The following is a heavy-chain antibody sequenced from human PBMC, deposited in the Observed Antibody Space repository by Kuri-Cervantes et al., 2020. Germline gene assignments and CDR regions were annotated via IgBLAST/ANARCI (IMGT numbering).Heavy chain of an antibody. J-gene: IGHJ2*01. CDR3: ARTSWFHWNFDL. Sequence: GESLEISCAASGFTFSSYSMNWVRQAPGKGLEWVSSISSSSSYIYYANSVKGRFTISRDNSKHTLFLQMNSLRVEDTALYYCARTSWFHWNFDLWGLGTLVTVSS. CDR2: ISSSSSYI. D-gene: IGHD3-10*01. CDR1: GFTFSSYS. V-gene: IGHV3-21*04.